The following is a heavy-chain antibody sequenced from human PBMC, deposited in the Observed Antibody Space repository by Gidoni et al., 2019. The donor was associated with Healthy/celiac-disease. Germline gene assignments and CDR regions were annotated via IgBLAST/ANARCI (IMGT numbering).Heavy chain of an antibody. D-gene: IGHD3-10*01. CDR1: GGSISSSSYY. CDR2: IYSSGST. CDR3: ARQGGGSGSSAVPGAFDI. V-gene: IGHV4-39*01. J-gene: IGHJ3*02. Sequence: QLQLQESGPGLVKPSETLSLTCTVSGGSISSSSYYWGWIRQPPGKGLEWIGSIYSSGSTYYNPSLKSRVTISVDTSKNQFSLKLSSVTAADTAVYYCARQGGGSGSSAVPGAFDIWGQGTMVTVSS.